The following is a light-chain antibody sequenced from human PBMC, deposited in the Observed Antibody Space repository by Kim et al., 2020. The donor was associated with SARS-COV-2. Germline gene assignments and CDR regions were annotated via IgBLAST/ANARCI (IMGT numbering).Light chain of an antibody. CDR3: QTYDRSLSGVV. V-gene: IGLV1-40*01. Sequence: QMVTISCTGGRSKGGAGYDVHWYQQVPGTAPKPRIYVDSDRHSGVPDRFSASKSDTSASLAITGLQAEDEAVYYCQTYDRSLSGVVFGGGTKLTVL. CDR1: RSKGGAGYD. CDR2: VDS. J-gene: IGLJ2*01.